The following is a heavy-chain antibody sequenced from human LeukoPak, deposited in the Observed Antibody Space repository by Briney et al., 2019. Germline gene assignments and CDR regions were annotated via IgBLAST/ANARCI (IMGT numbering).Heavy chain of an antibody. Sequence: GESLKISCNRSRYSFTSYWIGWVRQMPGKGLEWMGIIYPGDSDTRYSPSFQGQVTISADKSISTAYLQWSSLKASDTAMYYCARNSYSYGYIDYWGQGTLVTVSS. V-gene: IGHV5-51*01. CDR1: RYSFTSYW. CDR3: ARNSYSYGYIDY. D-gene: IGHD5-18*01. CDR2: IYPGDSDT. J-gene: IGHJ4*02.